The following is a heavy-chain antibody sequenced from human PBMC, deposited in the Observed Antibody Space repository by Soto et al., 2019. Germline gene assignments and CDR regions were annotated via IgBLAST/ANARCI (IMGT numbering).Heavy chain of an antibody. CDR1: GFTFSSYA. V-gene: IGHV3-23*01. D-gene: IGHD3-3*01. CDR3: AKLLVRSGWFDP. Sequence: PGGSLRLSCAAPGFTFSSYAMSWVRQAPGKGLEWVSAISGSGGSTYYADSVKGRFTISRDNSKNTLYLQMNSLRAEDTAVYYCAKLLVRSGWFDPWGQGTLVTVSS. J-gene: IGHJ5*02. CDR2: ISGSGGST.